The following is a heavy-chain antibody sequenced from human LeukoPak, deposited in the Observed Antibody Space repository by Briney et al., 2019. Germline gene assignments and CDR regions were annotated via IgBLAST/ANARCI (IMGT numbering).Heavy chain of an antibody. V-gene: IGHV3-66*02. J-gene: IGHJ4*02. CDR1: GFTVSSSY. CDR2: IYSGGST. D-gene: IGHD6-19*01. CDR3: ARDCGSSWYGGCFGY. Sequence: PGGSLRLSRAASGFTVSSSYMSWVRQAPGKGLEWVSVIYSGGSTYYADSLKGRFTISRDISKNTLYLQMNSLRAEDTAVYYCARDCGSSWYGGCFGYWGQGTLVTVSS.